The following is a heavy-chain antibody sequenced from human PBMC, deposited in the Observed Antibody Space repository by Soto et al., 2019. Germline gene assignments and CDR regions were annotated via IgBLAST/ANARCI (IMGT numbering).Heavy chain of an antibody. J-gene: IGHJ3*01. D-gene: IGHD3-22*01. CDR3: ARGLKIRHDALDL. Sequence: GGSLRLSCAPSGFTVSNNYMNWVRQAPGKGLEWVSIIYSDGSTYYADYVKGRFTISRDNSKNTLYLQMDSPRAEDTAVYFCARGLKIRHDALDLWGPGTMVTVSS. CDR1: GFTVSNNY. V-gene: IGHV3-53*01. CDR2: IYSDGST.